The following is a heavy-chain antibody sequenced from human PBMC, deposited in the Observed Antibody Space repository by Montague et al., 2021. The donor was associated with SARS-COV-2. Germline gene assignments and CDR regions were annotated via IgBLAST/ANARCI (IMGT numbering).Heavy chain of an antibody. CDR1: GFDFFNFD. CDR3: ATNKYCTLHDCLYGRHYFDX. CDR2: ISSSGATI. Sequence: SLRLSCAASGFDFFNFDMAWVRQAPGRGLEWISDISSSGATILYADSLKGRFTISRDNIQKSLYLQMNSLRAEDTAVYYCATNKYCTLHDCLYGRHYFDXGGQGTLVTVSS. D-gene: IGHD2-8*01. J-gene: IGHJ4*02. V-gene: IGHV3-48*03.